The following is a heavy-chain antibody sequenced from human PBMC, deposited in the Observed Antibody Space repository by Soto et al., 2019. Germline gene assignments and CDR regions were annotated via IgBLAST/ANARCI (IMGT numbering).Heavy chain of an antibody. V-gene: IGHV3-30-3*01. CDR2: ISYDGSNK. Sequence: QVQLVESGGGVVQPGRSLRLSCEASRFTFSRYAMHWVRQAPGKGLEWVAVISYDGSNKYYADSVKGRFTISRDNSKNTLYLQMNSLRAEDTAVHYCARVEGITMVRGVILGGFDYWGQGTLVTVSS. CDR3: ARVEGITMVRGVILGGFDY. J-gene: IGHJ4*02. D-gene: IGHD3-10*01. CDR1: RFTFSRYA.